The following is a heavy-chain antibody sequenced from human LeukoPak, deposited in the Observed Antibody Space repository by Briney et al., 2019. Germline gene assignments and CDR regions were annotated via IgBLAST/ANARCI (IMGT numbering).Heavy chain of an antibody. CDR3: ARIVLPGRPKTSYES. CDR1: GHTFSDYY. J-gene: IGHJ4*02. V-gene: IGHV1-2*02. CDR2: INPNSGDT. D-gene: IGHD2-21*01. Sequence: GASVKVSCKASGHTFSDYYLHWVRQAPGQGLEWVGWINPNSGDTNSTQKFQGRVTMTRGTSSSLSYMELRSLTVDDTAVYYCARIVLPGRPKTSYESWGQGTLVTVSS.